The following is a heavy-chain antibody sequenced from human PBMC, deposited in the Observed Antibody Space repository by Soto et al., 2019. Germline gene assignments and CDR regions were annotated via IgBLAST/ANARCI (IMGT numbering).Heavy chain of an antibody. CDR2: IYYSGST. V-gene: IGHV4-59*01. CDR3: ARVGYSYGYYFEY. D-gene: IGHD5-18*01. Sequence: PSETLSLTCTVSGGSISSYYWSWIRQPPGKGLEWIGHIYYSGSTNYNPSLKSRVTISVDTSKNQFSLKLSSVTAADTAVYYCARVGYSYGYYFEYWGQGTLVTVSS. CDR1: GGSISSYY. J-gene: IGHJ4*02.